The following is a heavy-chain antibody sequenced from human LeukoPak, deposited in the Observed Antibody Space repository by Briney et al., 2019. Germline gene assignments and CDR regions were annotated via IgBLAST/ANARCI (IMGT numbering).Heavy chain of an antibody. CDR1: GGSISGTSYC. CDR2: HYHTGRI. J-gene: IGHJ6*02. CDR3: ARHVRTSYYYGSEYGMDV. Sequence: SKTLSLTCSVSGGSISGTSYCWGWIRQPPGKGPEWIGSHYHTGRIYHNPSLNSRVTISVDTSKNQFSLKLSSVTAADTAVYYCARHVRTSYYYGSEYGMDVWGQGTTVTVSS. D-gene: IGHD3-10*01. V-gene: IGHV4-39*01.